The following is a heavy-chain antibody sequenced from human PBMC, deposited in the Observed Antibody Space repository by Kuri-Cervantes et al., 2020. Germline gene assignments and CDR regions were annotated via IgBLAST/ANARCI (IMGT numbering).Heavy chain of an antibody. CDR3: ARRRPYYYGSGSSNYYYYYGMDV. CDR2: INPSGGST. D-gene: IGHD3-10*01. V-gene: IGHV1-46*01. CDR1: GYTFTSYD. J-gene: IGHJ6*02. Sequence: ASVKVSCKASGYTFTSYDINWVRQATGQGLEWMGIINPSGGSTSYAQKFQGRVTITADESTSTAYMELSSLRSEDTAVYYCARRRPYYYGSGSSNYYYYYGMDVWGQGTTVTVSS.